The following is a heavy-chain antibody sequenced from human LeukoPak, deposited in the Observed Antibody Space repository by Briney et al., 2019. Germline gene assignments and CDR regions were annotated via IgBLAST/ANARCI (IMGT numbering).Heavy chain of an antibody. V-gene: IGHV3-23*01. D-gene: IGHD6-19*01. CDR3: AKTGSGWPYYFDF. Sequence: GGSLRLSCAASGFTFSGYAMTWVRQAPGKGLEWVSGISGSGGNTHYADSVKGRFTISRDNSNNTLYLQMNSLRAEDTAIYYCAKTGSGWPYYFDFWGQGTLVTVSS. J-gene: IGHJ4*02. CDR1: GFTFSGYA. CDR2: ISGSGGNT.